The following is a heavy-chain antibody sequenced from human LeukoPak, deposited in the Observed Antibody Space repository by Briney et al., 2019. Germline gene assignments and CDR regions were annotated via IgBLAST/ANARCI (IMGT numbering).Heavy chain of an antibody. CDR2: ISSSGSTI. CDR3: ARANGAWPSFDY. J-gene: IGHJ4*02. CDR1: GFTFSGYE. V-gene: IGHV3-48*03. Sequence: GGSLRLSCAASGFTFSGYEMKRVRQAPGKGLEWVSYISSSGSTIYYADSVKGRFTISRDNAKNSLYLQMNSLRAEDTAVYYCARANGAWPSFDYWGQGTLVTVSS. D-gene: IGHD2-8*01.